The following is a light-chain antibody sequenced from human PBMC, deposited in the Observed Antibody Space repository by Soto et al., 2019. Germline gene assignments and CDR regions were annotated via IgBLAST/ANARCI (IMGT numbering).Light chain of an antibody. Sequence: EIVLPQSPATLSLSPGERATLSCRASQSVSNYLAWYQQKPGQAPRLLIYDASNRATGIPARFSGSGSGTDFTLTISSLEPEDFAFYYGQQRSNWPPLTFGGGTMLEVQ. J-gene: IGKJ4*01. CDR1: QSVSNY. V-gene: IGKV3-11*01. CDR2: DAS. CDR3: QQRSNWPPLT.